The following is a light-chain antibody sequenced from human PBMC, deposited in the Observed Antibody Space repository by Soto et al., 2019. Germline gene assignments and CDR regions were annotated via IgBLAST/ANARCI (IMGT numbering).Light chain of an antibody. J-gene: IGKJ3*01. CDR3: QQLDSYLFT. V-gene: IGKV1-9*01. CDR2: AAS. Sequence: DIPLTQSPSFLSASVGDRVSITCRASQGISSYLAWYQQKPGRAPKLLIYAASTLQSGVPSRFSGSGSGTEFTLTIRSLQPEDIATYYCQQLDSYLFTFGPGTKVAI. CDR1: QGISSY.